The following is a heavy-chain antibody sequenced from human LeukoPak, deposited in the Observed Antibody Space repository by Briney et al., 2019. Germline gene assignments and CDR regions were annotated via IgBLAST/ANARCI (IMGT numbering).Heavy chain of an antibody. CDR3: ASAIVVPTAALDY. V-gene: IGHV1-8*03. Sequence: ASVKVSCKASGHTFMNYEINWVRQATGQGLEWMGWMNPKSGDTGYSQKFQGRVFITRDTSINTAYMELSSLGSDDTAVYFCASAIVVPTAALDYWGQGTLVTVSS. CDR1: GHTFMNYE. D-gene: IGHD2-2*01. CDR2: MNPKSGDT. J-gene: IGHJ4*02.